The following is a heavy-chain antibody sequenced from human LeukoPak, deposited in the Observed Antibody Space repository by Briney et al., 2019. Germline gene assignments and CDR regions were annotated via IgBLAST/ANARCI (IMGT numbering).Heavy chain of an antibody. J-gene: IGHJ4*02. CDR1: GFTFSSYA. V-gene: IGHV3-23*01. D-gene: IGHD2-2*01. Sequence: PGGSLRLSXAASGFTFSSYAMSWVRQAPGKGLEWVSAISGSGGSTYYADSVKGRFTISRDNSKNTPYLQMNSLRAEDTAVYYCAKGNVVVVPAAGLDYWGQGTLVTVSS. CDR3: AKGNVVVVPAAGLDY. CDR2: ISGSGGST.